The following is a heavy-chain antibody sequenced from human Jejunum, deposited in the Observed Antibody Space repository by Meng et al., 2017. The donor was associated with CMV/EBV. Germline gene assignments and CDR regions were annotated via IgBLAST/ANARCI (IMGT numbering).Heavy chain of an antibody. CDR2: SSTSNGNT. CDR1: GYNFTTYG. J-gene: IGHJ4*02. Sequence: QGPLVQSGAEVKEPGDLVEVSCKTAGYNFTTYGISWVRQAPGQGLEWVGWSSTSNGNTHYAQKVQDRVTMTTDTSTSTAYMELRSLTSDDTAVYYCVRDFWSDFYAYWGQGTLVTVSS. D-gene: IGHD3-3*01. V-gene: IGHV1-18*01. CDR3: VRDFWSDFYAY.